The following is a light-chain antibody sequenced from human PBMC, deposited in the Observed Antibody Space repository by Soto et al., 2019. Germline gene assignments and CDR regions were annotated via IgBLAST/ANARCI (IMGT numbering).Light chain of an antibody. CDR1: QSLVHSHGDTY. CDR2: KVS. J-gene: IGKJ5*01. Sequence: DVVMTQSPLSLPVTLGQPASISCRSSQSLVHSHGDTYLNWFQQRPGQSPRRLIYKVSNRDSGVPDRFSGSGSGTDFTLEISRVEAEDVGVYYCMQSIQLPITFGQGTRLEIK. CDR3: MQSIQLPIT. V-gene: IGKV2-30*02.